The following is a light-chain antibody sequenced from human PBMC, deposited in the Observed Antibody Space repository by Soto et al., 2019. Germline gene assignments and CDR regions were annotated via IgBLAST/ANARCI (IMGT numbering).Light chain of an antibody. CDR2: DVS. V-gene: IGLV2-14*01. Sequence: QSALTQPASVSGSPGQSITISCTGSDVGAYRYVSWYQQHSGKAPRLMIYDVSNRPSGVSDRFSGSKSGNTASLTISGLQPEDAAYFFCSSYTGGNARVVFGGGTKLTVL. CDR1: SDVGAYRY. J-gene: IGLJ2*01. CDR3: SSYTGGNARVV.